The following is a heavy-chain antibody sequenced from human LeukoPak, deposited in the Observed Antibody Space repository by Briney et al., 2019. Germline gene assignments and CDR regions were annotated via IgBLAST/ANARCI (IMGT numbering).Heavy chain of an antibody. D-gene: IGHD4-17*01. CDR3: ARRGAVTYAFDI. CDR1: GFTFSSYW. J-gene: IGHJ3*02. V-gene: IGHV3-7*01. Sequence: GGSLRLSCAASGFTFSSYWMDWVRQAPGKGLEWVANIKQDGSEMYYVDSVKGRFTISRDNTKNTLYLQMNSLRVEDTAVYYCARRGAVTYAFDIWGQGTMVTVSS. CDR2: IKQDGSEM.